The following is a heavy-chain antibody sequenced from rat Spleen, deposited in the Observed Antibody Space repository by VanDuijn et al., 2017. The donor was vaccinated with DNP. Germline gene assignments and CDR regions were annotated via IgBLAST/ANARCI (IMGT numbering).Heavy chain of an antibody. CDR3: ARHGGTGSSWYFDL. CDR2: ISTSGGST. D-gene: IGHD5-1*01. V-gene: IGHV5-46*01. CDR1: GFTFSSFP. J-gene: IGHJ1*01. Sequence: EVQLVESGGGLVQPGRSMKLSCAASGFTFSSFPMAWVRQAPTKGLEWVATISTSGGSTYYRDSVKGRFTISRDNAKSTLYLQMNSLRSEDTATYHCARHGGTGSSWYFDLWGPGAMVTVSS.